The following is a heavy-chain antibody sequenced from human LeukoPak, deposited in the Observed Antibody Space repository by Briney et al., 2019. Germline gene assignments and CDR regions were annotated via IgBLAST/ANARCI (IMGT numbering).Heavy chain of an antibody. J-gene: IGHJ4*02. V-gene: IGHV1-2*02. D-gene: IGHD3-10*01. CDR3: ARGRITMVRGVIGMGDY. Sequence: ASVKVSCKASGYTFTGYYMHWVRQAPGQGLEWMGWINPNSGGTNYAQKFQGRVTMTRDTPISTAYMELSRLRSDDTAVYYCARGRITMVRGVIGMGDYWGQGTLVTVSS. CDR1: GYTFTGYY. CDR2: INPNSGGT.